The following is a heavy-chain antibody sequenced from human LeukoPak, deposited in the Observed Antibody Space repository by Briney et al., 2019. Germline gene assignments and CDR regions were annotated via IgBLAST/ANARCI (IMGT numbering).Heavy chain of an antibody. Sequence: GRSLRLSCAASGFTFSSYWMYWVRQAPGKGLVWVSRLSNDGTITSYADSVKGRFTTSRDNSKNTLYLQMNSLRAEDTAVYYCAKDRSDYYDSSGPDYWGQGTLVTVSS. CDR1: GFTFSSYW. CDR3: AKDRSDYYDSSGPDY. CDR2: LSNDGTIT. J-gene: IGHJ4*02. V-gene: IGHV3-74*01. D-gene: IGHD3-22*01.